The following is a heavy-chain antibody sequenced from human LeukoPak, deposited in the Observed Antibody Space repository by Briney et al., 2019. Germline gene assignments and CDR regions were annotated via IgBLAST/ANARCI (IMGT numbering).Heavy chain of an antibody. CDR3: ARSIVVVPVEFDP. D-gene: IGHD2-2*01. Sequence: ASVKVSCKASGYTFTSYAMHWVRQAPGQRLEWMGWISAGNGNTKYSQKFQGRVTITRDTSASTAYMELSSLRSEDTAVYYCARSIVVVPVEFDPWGQGTLVTVSS. CDR1: GYTFTSYA. V-gene: IGHV1-3*01. CDR2: ISAGNGNT. J-gene: IGHJ5*02.